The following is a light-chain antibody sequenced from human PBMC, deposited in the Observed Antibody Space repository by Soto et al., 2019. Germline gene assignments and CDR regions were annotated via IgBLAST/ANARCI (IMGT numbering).Light chain of an antibody. Sequence: EIVLTHFPGTLSLSPGERATLSCRASQSVSNNYLAWYQQKPGQAPRLVIFGASNRATGIPDRFSASGSGTESTLTTSRLEPDDVAVYYCQQYATSPLTFGHGTKVEI. CDR3: QQYATSPLT. CDR2: GAS. CDR1: QSVSNNY. J-gene: IGKJ1*01. V-gene: IGKV3-20*01.